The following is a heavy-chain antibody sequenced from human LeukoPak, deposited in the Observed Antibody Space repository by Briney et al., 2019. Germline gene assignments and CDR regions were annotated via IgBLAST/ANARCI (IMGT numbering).Heavy chain of an antibody. D-gene: IGHD5-24*01. CDR2: ISYTGST. J-gene: IGHJ6*03. V-gene: IGHV4-59*02. CDR1: GGSVTSFY. Sequence: SETLSLTCIVSGGSVTSFYWSWIRQPPGKGLEWIGYISYTGSTNYNPSLKSRVTISVDTSKNQFSLKLTSVTAADTAVYYCARGEEVRDGYNSAYYYYYMDVWGKGTTVTVSS. CDR3: ARGEEVRDGYNSAYYYYYMDV.